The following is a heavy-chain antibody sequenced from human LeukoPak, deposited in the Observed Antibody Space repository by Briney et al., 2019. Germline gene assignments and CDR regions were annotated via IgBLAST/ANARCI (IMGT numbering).Heavy chain of an antibody. D-gene: IGHD1-14*01. CDR2: ISGGGGST. CDR3: AKGSGINHYHWIDP. J-gene: IGHJ5*02. CDR1: GFTFTSYA. V-gene: IGHV3-23*01. Sequence: GGSLRLSCAASGFTFTSYAMNWVRQAPGKGLEWVSGISGGGGSTYYADSVKGRFTISRDNSKNTLYLQMDSLRAEDTALYYCAKGSGINHYHWIDPWGQGTLVTVSS.